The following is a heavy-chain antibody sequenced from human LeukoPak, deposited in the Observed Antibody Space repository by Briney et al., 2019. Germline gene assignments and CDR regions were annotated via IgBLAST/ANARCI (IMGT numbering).Heavy chain of an antibody. CDR3: ARVNTGPLYFDY. D-gene: IGHD5-18*01. V-gene: IGHV4-38-2*02. CDR1: GYSISSGYY. CDR2: IYHSGST. J-gene: IGHJ4*02. Sequence: PSETLSLTCTVSGYSISSGYYWGWIRQPPGKGLEWIGSIYHSGSTYYNPSLKSRVTISVDTSKNQFSLKLSSVTAADTAVYYCARVNTGPLYFDYWGQGTLVTVSS.